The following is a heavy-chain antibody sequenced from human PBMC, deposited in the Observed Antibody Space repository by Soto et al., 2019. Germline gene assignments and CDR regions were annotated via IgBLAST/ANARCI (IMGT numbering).Heavy chain of an antibody. CDR2: FYSGGTT. CDR1: GFSVSSSY. V-gene: IGHV3-53*01. D-gene: IGHD3-22*01. Sequence: EVQLVESGGGLIQPGGSLRLSCAASGFSVSSSYMSWVRQAPGKGLECVSIFYSGGTTYYADSVKGRFTISRDNSKNTLYLQMNRLRAEDTAVYYCARHQGGGYYDYWGQGTLVTVSS. J-gene: IGHJ4*02. CDR3: ARHQGGGYYDY.